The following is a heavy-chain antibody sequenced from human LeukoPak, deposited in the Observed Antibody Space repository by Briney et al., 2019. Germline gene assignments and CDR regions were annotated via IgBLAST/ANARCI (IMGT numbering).Heavy chain of an antibody. CDR3: ARGVDYGGNGYWYFDL. J-gene: IGHJ2*01. Sequence: SETLSLTCTVSGGSISSYYWSRIRQPPGKGLEWIGYIYYSGSTNYNPSLKSRVTISVDTSKNQFSLKLSSVTAADTAVYYCARGVDYGGNGYWYFDLWGRGTLVTVSS. CDR2: IYYSGST. V-gene: IGHV4-59*01. D-gene: IGHD4-23*01. CDR1: GGSISSYY.